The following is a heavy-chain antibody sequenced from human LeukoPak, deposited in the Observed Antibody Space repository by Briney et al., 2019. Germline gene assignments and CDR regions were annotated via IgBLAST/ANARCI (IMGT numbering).Heavy chain of an antibody. V-gene: IGHV3-23*01. CDR1: GFTFSTYA. CDR2: ITNTGGVT. CDR3: AKDSGSYFNY. Sequence: GGSLRLSCAASGFTFSTYAMSWVRQAPGKGLEWVSGITNTGGVTLYADSVKGRLTVSRDNSKNTLYLQMNSLRAEDTAVYYCAKDSGSYFNYWGQGTLVTVSS. D-gene: IGHD1-26*01. J-gene: IGHJ4*02.